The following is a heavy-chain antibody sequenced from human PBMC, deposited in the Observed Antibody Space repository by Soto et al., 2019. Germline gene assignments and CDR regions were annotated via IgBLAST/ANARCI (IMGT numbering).Heavy chain of an antibody. CDR2: ISAYNGNT. Sequence: QVQLVQSGAEVKKPGASVKVSCKASGYTFTSYGISWVRQAPGQGLEWMGWISAYNGNTNYAQKLQGRVTMTTDTAKSTAYLELRSLRSDDTAVYYCARDGTKQLGRGGLIWFDPWGQGTLVTVSS. V-gene: IGHV1-18*04. CDR3: ARDGTKQLGRGGLIWFDP. J-gene: IGHJ5*02. CDR1: GYTFTSYG. D-gene: IGHD6-6*01.